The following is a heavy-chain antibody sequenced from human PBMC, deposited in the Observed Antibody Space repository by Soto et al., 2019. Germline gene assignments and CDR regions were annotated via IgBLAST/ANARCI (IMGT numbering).Heavy chain of an antibody. Sequence: ASVKVSCKASGGTFSSYAISWVRQAPGQGLEWMGGIIPIFGTANYAQKFQGRVTITADESTSTAYMELSSLRSEDTAVYYCARGRYCSSTSCYIWVRPERDWFDPWGQGTLVTVSS. CDR2: IIPIFGTA. CDR3: ARGRYCSSTSCYIWVRPERDWFDP. D-gene: IGHD2-2*02. J-gene: IGHJ5*02. V-gene: IGHV1-69*13. CDR1: GGTFSSYA.